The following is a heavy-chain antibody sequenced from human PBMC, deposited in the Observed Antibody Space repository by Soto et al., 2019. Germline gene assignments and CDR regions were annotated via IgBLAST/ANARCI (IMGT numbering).Heavy chain of an antibody. CDR2: ISFGSSFT. V-gene: IGHV3-11*06. CDR1: GFTFSDYY. CDR3: ERGLSRRILNYLAT. D-gene: IGHD2-15*01. J-gene: IGHJ5*02. Sequence: GGSLRLSCAASGFTFSDYYMTWLRQAPGKGPECISYISFGSSFTNYADSVEGRFTISRDKAKNTLYLQMNSLGVEDTAVYYCERGLSRRILNYLATWGQGVLVTVSS.